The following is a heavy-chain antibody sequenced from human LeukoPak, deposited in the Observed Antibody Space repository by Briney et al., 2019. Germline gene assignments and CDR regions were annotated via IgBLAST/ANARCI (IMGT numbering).Heavy chain of an antibody. CDR3: ARSDSGYDPFDY. V-gene: IGHV3-48*01. J-gene: IGHJ4*02. D-gene: IGHD5-12*01. CDR2: ISSSSNAI. CDR1: GFIFSSYS. Sequence: QTGGSLRLSCAASGFIFSSYSMNWVRQAPGKGLEWVSYISSSSNAIYYADSVKGRFTISRDNAKNSLYLQMNSLRAEDTAVYYCARSDSGYDPFDYWGQGTLVTVSS.